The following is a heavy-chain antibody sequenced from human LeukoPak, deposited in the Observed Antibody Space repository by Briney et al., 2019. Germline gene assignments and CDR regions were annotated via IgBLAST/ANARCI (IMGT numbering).Heavy chain of an antibody. CDR1: GGSLITYY. CDR3: ARARVSSASPLDYYYYYMDV. D-gene: IGHD6-6*01. V-gene: IGHV4-4*07. J-gene: IGHJ6*03. Sequence: SETLSLTCTISGGSLITYYWSWIRQPAGKGLEWIGHIYSSENTNYNPSLKSRVTMSVDTSKNQFSLKLTSLTAADTAVYYCARARVSSASPLDYYYYYMDVWGKGTTVTVSS. CDR2: IYSSENT.